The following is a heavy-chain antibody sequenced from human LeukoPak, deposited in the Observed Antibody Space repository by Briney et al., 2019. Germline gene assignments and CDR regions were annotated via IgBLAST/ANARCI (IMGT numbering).Heavy chain of an antibody. J-gene: IGHJ1*01. CDR1: GYTFTGYY. Sequence: ASVKVSCKASGYTFTGYYIHWVRQAPGQGLEWMGWINPNSGGTNYIQKFQGRVTMTRDTSISTAYMELSRLRSDDTAVYYCARSTTPNENEYFEHWGQGTLVTVSS. D-gene: IGHD2/OR15-2a*01. CDR2: INPNSGGT. V-gene: IGHV1-2*02. CDR3: ARSTTPNENEYFEH.